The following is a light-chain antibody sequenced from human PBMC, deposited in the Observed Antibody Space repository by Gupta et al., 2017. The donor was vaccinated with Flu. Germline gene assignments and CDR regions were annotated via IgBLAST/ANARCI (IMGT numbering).Light chain of an antibody. J-gene: IGKJ4*01. CDR2: GAS. Sequence: EVVLTHSPCTLSLSPGERATLSCRASQSVSSSYLAWYQQKPGQAPRLLIFGASIRATGIPDRFSGSGSGTDFTLIISRLEPEDFAVYYCQQYGSSLLTFGGGTKVEIK. CDR1: QSVSSSY. CDR3: QQYGSSLLT. V-gene: IGKV3-20*01.